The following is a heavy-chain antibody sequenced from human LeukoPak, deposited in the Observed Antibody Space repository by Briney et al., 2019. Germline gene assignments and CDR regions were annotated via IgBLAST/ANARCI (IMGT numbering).Heavy chain of an antibody. J-gene: IGHJ4*02. Sequence: ETLSLTCTVSGGSISSSSYYWGWIRQPPGKGLEWVASIKPDGGEKFYVDSVKGRFTIFRDNARDSLDLQMNSLRAEDTAVYYCARVFNLVGFDYWGQGILVTVSS. V-gene: IGHV3-7*01. CDR2: IKPDGGEK. D-gene: IGHD2-8*02. CDR3: ARVFNLVGFDY. CDR1: GGSISSSSYY.